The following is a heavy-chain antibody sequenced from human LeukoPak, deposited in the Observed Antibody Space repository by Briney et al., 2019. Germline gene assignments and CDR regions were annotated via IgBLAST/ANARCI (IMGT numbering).Heavy chain of an antibody. V-gene: IGHV4-39*07. D-gene: IGHD3-10*01. Sequence: SETLSLTCAVSGGSISSGGYSWSWIRQPPGKGLEWIGSTYHSGSTYYNPSLKSRVTISVDTSKNQFSLKLSSVTAADTAVYYCARDGGDEDFPHDAFDIWGQGTMVTVSS. J-gene: IGHJ3*02. CDR3: ARDGGDEDFPHDAFDI. CDR2: TYHSGST. CDR1: GGSISSGGYS.